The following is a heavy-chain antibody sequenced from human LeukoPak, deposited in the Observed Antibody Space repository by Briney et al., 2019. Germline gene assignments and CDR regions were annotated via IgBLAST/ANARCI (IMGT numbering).Heavy chain of an antibody. D-gene: IGHD2-2*01. CDR2: IYHSGST. V-gene: IGHV4-38-2*01. CDR3: ARHQPGDIVVVPFDY. J-gene: IGHJ4*02. Sequence: PSETLSLTCAVSGYSINSGYYWGWIRQPPGKGLEWIGSIYHSGSTYYNPSLKSRVTISVDTSKNQFSLKLSSVTAADTAVYYCARHQPGDIVVVPFDYWGQGTLVTVSS. CDR1: GYSINSGYY.